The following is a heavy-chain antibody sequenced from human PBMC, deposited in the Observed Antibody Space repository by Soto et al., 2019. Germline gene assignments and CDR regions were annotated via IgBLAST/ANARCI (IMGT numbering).Heavy chain of an antibody. V-gene: IGHV3-23*01. D-gene: IGHD6-13*01. J-gene: IGHJ6*02. CDR1: GFTFSSYA. Sequence: EVQLLESGGGLVQPGGSLRLSCAASGFTFSSYAMSWVRQAPGKGLEWVSAISGSGGSTYYADSVKGRFTISRDNSKNTLYLQMNSLRAEDTAVYYCAKDLSSSRDYYYYGMDVWGQGTTVTVSS. CDR3: AKDLSSSRDYYYYGMDV. CDR2: ISGSGGST.